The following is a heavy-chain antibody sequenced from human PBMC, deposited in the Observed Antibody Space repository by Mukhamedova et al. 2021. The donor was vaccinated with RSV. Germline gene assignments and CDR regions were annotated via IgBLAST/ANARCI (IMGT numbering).Heavy chain of an antibody. Sequence: DWIRQSPGKGLEWIGSIFSSGDAKYNPSLKSRVTISMDTSKNQFSLKVASLTAADTAIFYCARHSDRNCDNTICGFDPWGQGILV. D-gene: IGHD2-2*01. V-gene: IGHV4-39*01. CDR3: ARHSDRNCDNTICGFDP. CDR2: IFSSGDA. J-gene: IGHJ5*02.